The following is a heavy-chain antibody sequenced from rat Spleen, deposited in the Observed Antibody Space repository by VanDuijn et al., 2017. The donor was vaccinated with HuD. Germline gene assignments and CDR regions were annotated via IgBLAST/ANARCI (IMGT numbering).Heavy chain of an antibody. D-gene: IGHD1-2*01. Sequence: EVQLVESGGGLVQPGRSLKLSCAASGFTFSSYWMYWIRQAPKKGLDWVATISYDGYTTYYRDSVKGRFTISRDNAKGTLYLQMDSLRSEDTATYYCARDSTYASLDYWGQGVTVTVSS. CDR1: GFTFSSYW. CDR2: ISYDGYTT. V-gene: IGHV5-7*01. J-gene: IGHJ2*01. CDR3: ARDSTYASLDY.